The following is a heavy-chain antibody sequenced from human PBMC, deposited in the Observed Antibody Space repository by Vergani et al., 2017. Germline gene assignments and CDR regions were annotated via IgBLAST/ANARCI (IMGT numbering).Heavy chain of an antibody. CDR2: IYYSGST. J-gene: IGHJ5*02. Sequence: QLQLQESGPGLVKPSATLSLTCSVSGASIISSNYYLGWIRQPPGKGLEWIGSIYYSGSTYYNPSLKSRVTISVDTSKNQFSLKLSSVTAADTAVHFCARHSTVEWLVKLGWIDPWGQGILVTVSS. CDR1: GASIISSNYY. CDR3: ARHSTVEWLVKLGWIDP. V-gene: IGHV4-39*01. D-gene: IGHD6-19*01.